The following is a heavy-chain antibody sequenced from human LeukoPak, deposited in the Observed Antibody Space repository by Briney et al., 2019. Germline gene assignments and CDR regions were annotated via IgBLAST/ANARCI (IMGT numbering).Heavy chain of an antibody. D-gene: IGHD3-3*01. V-gene: IGHV1-8*03. CDR1: GYTFTSYD. J-gene: IGHJ4*02. Sequence: ASVKVSCKASGYTFTSYDINWVRQATGQGLEWMGWMNPNSGNTGYAQKFQGRVTITRNTSISTAYMELSSLRSEDTAVYYCVRESRVRFLEWPYWGQGTLVTVSS. CDR2: MNPNSGNT. CDR3: VRESRVRFLEWPY.